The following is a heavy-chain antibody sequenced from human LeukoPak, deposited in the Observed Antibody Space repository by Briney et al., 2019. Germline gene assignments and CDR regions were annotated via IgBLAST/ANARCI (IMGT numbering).Heavy chain of an antibody. Sequence: TGGSLRLSCAASGFTFSGSAMHWVRQAPGKGLEYVSAISSNGGSTYYANSVKGRFTISRDNSKNTLYLQMGSLRAEDMAVYYCARVRYSNYYYYYMDVWGKGTTVTVSS. CDR2: ISSNGGST. CDR1: GFTFSGSA. J-gene: IGHJ6*03. CDR3: ARVRYSNYYYYYMDV. V-gene: IGHV3-64*01. D-gene: IGHD3-9*01.